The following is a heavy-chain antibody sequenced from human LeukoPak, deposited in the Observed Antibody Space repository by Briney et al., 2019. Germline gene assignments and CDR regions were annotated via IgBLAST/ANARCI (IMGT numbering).Heavy chain of an antibody. CDR2: IYHSGST. D-gene: IGHD6-13*01. Sequence: SETLSLTCTVSGXSISSYYGNWIRQPPGKGLEWIGCIYHSGSTKYNPSLRSRVTISEDTSKTQFSLKLSSVTAADAAVYYCARYNPIAASGPGAFDIWGQGTMVTVSS. CDR3: ARYNPIAASGPGAFDI. CDR1: GXSISSYY. V-gene: IGHV4-59*01. J-gene: IGHJ3*02.